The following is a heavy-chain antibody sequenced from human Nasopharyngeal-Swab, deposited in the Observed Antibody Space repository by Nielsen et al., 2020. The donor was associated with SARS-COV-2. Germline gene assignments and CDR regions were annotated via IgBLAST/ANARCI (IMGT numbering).Heavy chain of an antibody. J-gene: IGHJ5*02. D-gene: IGHD3-16*01. Sequence: ASVKVSCKSSGYTFSRNDINWVRQATGQGLEWMGWINPKNGDVGYAQKFQGRVTMTRNTSTTTAYMELSSLRHEDTAVYYCARGAFGLGHSWFDPWGQGTLVTVSS. V-gene: IGHV1-8*01. CDR1: GYTFSRND. CDR3: ARGAFGLGHSWFDP. CDR2: INPKNGDV.